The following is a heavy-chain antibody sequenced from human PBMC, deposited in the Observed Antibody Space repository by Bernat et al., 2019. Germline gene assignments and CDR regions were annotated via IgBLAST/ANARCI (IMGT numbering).Heavy chain of an antibody. CDR3: ARDRGGVVPAAYFDY. V-gene: IGHV3-21*02. D-gene: IGHD2-2*01. CDR2: ISSSSSYI. J-gene: IGHJ4*02. CDR1: GFTVSSTY. Sequence: EVQLVESGGDLVQPGGSLRLSCAASGFTVSSTYMSWVRQAPGKGLEWVSSISSSSSYIYYADSVKGRFTISRDKAKNSLYLQMNSLRAEDTAVYYCARDRGGVVPAAYFDYWGQGTLVTVSS.